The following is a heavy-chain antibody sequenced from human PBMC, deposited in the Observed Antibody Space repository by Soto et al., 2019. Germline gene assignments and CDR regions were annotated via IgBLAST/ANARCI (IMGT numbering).Heavy chain of an antibody. CDR3: ARDLYDILTGYGMDV. V-gene: IGHV3-33*01. J-gene: IGHJ6*02. D-gene: IGHD3-9*01. CDR1: GFTFSSYG. Sequence: QVQLVESGGGVVQPGRSLRLSCAASGFTFSSYGMHWVRQAPGKGLEWVAVIWYDGSNKYYADSVKGRFTISRDNSKNTLYLQMNSLRAEDAAVYYCARDLYDILTGYGMDVWGQGTTVTVSS. CDR2: IWYDGSNK.